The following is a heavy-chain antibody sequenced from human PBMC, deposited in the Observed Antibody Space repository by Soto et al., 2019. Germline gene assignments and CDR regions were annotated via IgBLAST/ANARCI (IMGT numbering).Heavy chain of an antibody. CDR3: ARAVGYCSSTSCYNFDY. Sequence: SLNCAVYGGSFSCYYWSWIRQPPGKGLEWIGEINHSGSTNYNPSLKSRVTISVDTSKNQFSLKMSSVTAADTAVYYCARAVGYCSSTSCYNFDYWCQGTLVPVSS. V-gene: IGHV4-34*01. J-gene: IGHJ4*02. CDR1: GGSFSCYY. CDR2: INHSGST. D-gene: IGHD2-2*02.